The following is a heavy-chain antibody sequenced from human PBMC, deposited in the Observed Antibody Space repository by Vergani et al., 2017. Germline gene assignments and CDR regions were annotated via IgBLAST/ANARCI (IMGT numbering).Heavy chain of an antibody. V-gene: IGHV3-23*01. J-gene: IGHJ4*02. Sequence: EVQLLESGGGLVQPGGSLRLSCAASGFTFSSYAMSWVRQAPGQGLEWVAAISGSGGSKYYADSVKGRFTIARDNSKNTLYLQMNSLRAEDTAVYYCAKDLSVLRWFGELLPVAYYFDYWGQGTLVTVSS. CDR1: GFTFSSYA. CDR2: ISGSGGSK. CDR3: AKDLSVLRWFGELLPVAYYFDY. D-gene: IGHD3-10*01.